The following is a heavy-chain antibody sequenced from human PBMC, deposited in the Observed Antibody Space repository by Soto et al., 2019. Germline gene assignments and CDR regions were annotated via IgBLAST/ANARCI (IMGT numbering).Heavy chain of an antibody. Sequence: VQLQESGPGLVKPSETLSLTCTVSGGSISSYYWSWIRQPPGKGLEWIGFIFYSGSTSYNPSLQSRVTISIDTSEYQFSLKLNSVTAADTAVYYCASMIGDPVLSFDSWGQGTLVAVSS. J-gene: IGHJ5*01. CDR3: ASMIGDPVLSFDS. CDR1: GGSISSYY. CDR2: IFYSGST. V-gene: IGHV4-59*01. D-gene: IGHD3-10*02.